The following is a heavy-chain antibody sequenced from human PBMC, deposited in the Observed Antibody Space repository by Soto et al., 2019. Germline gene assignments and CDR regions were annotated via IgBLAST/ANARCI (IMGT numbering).Heavy chain of an antibody. CDR2: ISSSSSTI. CDR3: TKDQDGYNGYYFDY. Sequence: GGSLRLSCAASGFTFSSYSMNWVRQAPGKGLEWVAYISSSSSTIYYADSVKGRFTISRDNAKNSLYLQMNSLRDEDTAVYYCTKDQDGYNGYYFDYWGKGALVTVSS. V-gene: IGHV3-48*02. CDR1: GFTFSSYS. D-gene: IGHD5-12*01. J-gene: IGHJ4*02.